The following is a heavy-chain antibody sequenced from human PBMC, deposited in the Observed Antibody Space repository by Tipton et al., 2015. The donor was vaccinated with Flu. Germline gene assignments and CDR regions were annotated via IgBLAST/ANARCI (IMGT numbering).Heavy chain of an antibody. V-gene: IGHV1-18*01. CDR3: ARDYNDSSGYYSGVDH. CDR1: GYTFTSYG. Sequence: QLVQSGAEVKKPGASVKVSCKASGYTFTSYGISWVRQAPGQGLEWMGWISAYNGNTNYAQKLQGRVTMTTDTPTSTAYMELRSRRSGDTAVYYCARDYNDSSGYYSGVDHWGQGTLVTVSS. D-gene: IGHD3-22*01. J-gene: IGHJ4*02. CDR2: ISAYNGNT.